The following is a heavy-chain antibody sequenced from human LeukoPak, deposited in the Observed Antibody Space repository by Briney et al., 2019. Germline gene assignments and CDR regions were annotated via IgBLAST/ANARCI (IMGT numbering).Heavy chain of an antibody. CDR2: IIPIFGTA. J-gene: IGHJ4*02. D-gene: IGHD3-10*01. CDR3: AKDRGAAPKSDFDY. Sequence: SVKVSCKASGGTFSSYAISWVRQAPGQGLEWMGGIIPIFGTANYAQKFQGRVTITTDESTSTAYMELSSLRSEDTAVYYCAKDRGAAPKSDFDYWGQGTLVTVSS. V-gene: IGHV1-69*05. CDR1: GGTFSSYA.